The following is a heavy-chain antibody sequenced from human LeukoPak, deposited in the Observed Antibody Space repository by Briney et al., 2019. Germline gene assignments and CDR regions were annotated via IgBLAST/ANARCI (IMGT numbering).Heavy chain of an antibody. D-gene: IGHD1-26*01. V-gene: IGHV1-2*02. CDR3: ARVIVGAPFDY. J-gene: IGHJ4*02. CDR1: GYTFTGYY. CDR2: INPHSGGT. Sequence: EASVKVSCKASGYTFTGYYMHWVRQAPGQGLEWVGWINPHSGGTNYAQRFQGRVTMTRGTSISTAYMELSRVRSEDTAVYDCARVIVGAPFDYGGQGTLVTVSS.